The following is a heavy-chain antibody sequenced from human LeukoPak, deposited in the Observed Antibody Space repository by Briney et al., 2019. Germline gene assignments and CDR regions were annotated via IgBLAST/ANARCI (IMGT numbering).Heavy chain of an antibody. CDR3: AAGNPTEYFQH. CDR1: GFTVSSNY. J-gene: IGHJ1*01. V-gene: IGHV3-53*01. Sequence: TGGSLRLSCAASGFTVSSNYMSWVRQAPGKGLEWVSVIYSGGSTYYADSVKGRFTISRDNSKNTLYLQMNSLRAEDTAVYYCAAGNPTEYFQHWGQGTLVTVSS. D-gene: IGHD4-23*01. CDR2: IYSGGST.